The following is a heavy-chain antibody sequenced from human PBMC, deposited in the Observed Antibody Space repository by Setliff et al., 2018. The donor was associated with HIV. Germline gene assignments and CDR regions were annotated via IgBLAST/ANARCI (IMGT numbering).Heavy chain of an antibody. Sequence: PSETLSLTCSVSGGSISSSTYYWGWIRQPPGKGLEWIGDIFYTGSTYYNPSLKSRVAISIDTSENRFSLRLNSVTAADTALYFCARLGDSGYDFRGYFDYWGQGKLVTVSS. CDR1: GGSISSSTYY. D-gene: IGHD5-12*01. V-gene: IGHV4-39*01. CDR2: IFYTGST. J-gene: IGHJ4*02. CDR3: ARLGDSGYDFRGYFDY.